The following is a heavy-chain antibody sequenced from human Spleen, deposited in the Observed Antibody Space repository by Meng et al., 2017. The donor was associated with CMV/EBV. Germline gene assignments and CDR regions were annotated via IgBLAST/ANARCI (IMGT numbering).Heavy chain of an antibody. V-gene: IGHV3-21*01. Sequence: GGSLRLSCAASGFTFSSYSMNWVRQAPGKGLEWVSSISSSSSYIYYADSVRGRFTISRDNAKNSLYLQMNSLGAEDTAVYYCARAVMAPYDSSDPGAFDIWGQGTKVTVSS. CDR3: ARAVMAPYDSSDPGAFDI. D-gene: IGHD3-22*01. J-gene: IGHJ3*02. CDR2: ISSSSSYI. CDR1: GFTFSSYS.